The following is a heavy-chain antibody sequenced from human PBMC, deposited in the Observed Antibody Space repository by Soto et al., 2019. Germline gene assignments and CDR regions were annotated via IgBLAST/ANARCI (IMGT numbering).Heavy chain of an antibody. CDR1: GGTFSSYA. Sequence: QVQLVQSGAEVKKPGSSVKVSCKASGGTFSSYAISWVRQAPGQGLEWMGGIIPIFGTANYAQKFQGRVTITPDESTSTAYMELSSLRSEDTAVYYCARVKLIQIWLRGAFDIWGQGTMVTVSS. CDR3: ARVKLIQIWLRGAFDI. J-gene: IGHJ3*02. V-gene: IGHV1-69*05. D-gene: IGHD5-18*01. CDR2: IIPIFGTA.